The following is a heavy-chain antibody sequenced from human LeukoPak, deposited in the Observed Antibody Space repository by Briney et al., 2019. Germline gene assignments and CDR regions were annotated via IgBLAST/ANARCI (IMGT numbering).Heavy chain of an antibody. D-gene: IGHD6-13*01. J-gene: IGHJ4*02. CDR3: ATRRRYSSSWSLDY. Sequence: GASVKVSCKVSGYTLTELSMHWVRQAPGKGLEWMGGFDPEDGETIYAQKFQGRVTMTEDTSTDTAYMELSSLRSEDTAVYYCATRRRYSSSWSLDYWGQGTLVTVSS. CDR2: FDPEDGET. V-gene: IGHV1-24*01. CDR1: GYTLTELS.